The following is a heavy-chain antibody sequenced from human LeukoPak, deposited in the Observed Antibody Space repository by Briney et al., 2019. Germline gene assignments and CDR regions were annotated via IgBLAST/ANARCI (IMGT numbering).Heavy chain of an antibody. J-gene: IGHJ4*02. CDR2: IRYDGSNK. CDR1: GFTFSSYG. V-gene: IGHV3-30*02. CDR3: ARDVGEYCSSTNCYASHY. D-gene: IGHD2-2*01. Sequence: PGGSLRLSCAASGFTFSSYGMHWVRQAPGKGLEWVAFIRYDGSNKYYADSVKGRFTISRDNSKNTLYLQMNSLRAEDTAVYYCARDVGEYCSSTNCYASHYWGQGTLVTVSS.